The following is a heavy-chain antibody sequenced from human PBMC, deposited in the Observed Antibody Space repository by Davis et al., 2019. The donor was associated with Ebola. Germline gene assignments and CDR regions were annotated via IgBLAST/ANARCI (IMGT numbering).Heavy chain of an antibody. J-gene: IGHJ5*02. CDR1: SYTFTSYG. D-gene: IGHD5-12*01. CDR3: ARVRPRVATEIDP. CDR2: NSAYNGNT. V-gene: IGHV1-18*01. Sequence: ASVKVSCKASSYTFTSYGISCVRQAPGQGLVWMGWNSAYNGNTNYAQKLQGRVTMTTDTSTSTAYMKLRSLRSDDTAVYYCARVRPRVATEIDPWGKGTLVTVTS.